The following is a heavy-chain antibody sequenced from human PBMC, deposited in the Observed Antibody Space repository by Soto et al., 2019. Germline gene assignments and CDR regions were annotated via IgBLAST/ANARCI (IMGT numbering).Heavy chain of an antibody. CDR2: INPSGGST. J-gene: IGHJ5*02. CDR3: ARVYPSDTRYGYVGNNWFDP. V-gene: IGHV1-46*03. D-gene: IGHD5-18*01. CDR1: GYTFTSYY. Sequence: QVQLVQSGAEVKKPGASVKVSCKASGYTFTSYYMHWVRQAPGQGLEWMGIINPSGGSTSYAQKFQARGTMTRDTSKSTVYMGLSSLRSEDTAVYYCARVYPSDTRYGYVGNNWFDPWGQGTLVTVSS.